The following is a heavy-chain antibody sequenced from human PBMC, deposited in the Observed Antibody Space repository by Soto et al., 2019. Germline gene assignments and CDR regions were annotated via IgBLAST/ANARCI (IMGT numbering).Heavy chain of an antibody. Sequence: QVQLVQSGAEVKKPGASVKVPCKASGYTFTSYGISWVRQAPGQGLEWMGWISAYNGNTNYEQKLQDRDTMTTATATSTAYMELRSLRSDDTPAYYWAREDPPSMNWGKGTLVTISS. CDR3: AREDPPSMN. D-gene: IGHD2-2*01. CDR2: ISAYNGNT. CDR1: GYTFTSYG. J-gene: IGHJ4*02. V-gene: IGHV1-18*01.